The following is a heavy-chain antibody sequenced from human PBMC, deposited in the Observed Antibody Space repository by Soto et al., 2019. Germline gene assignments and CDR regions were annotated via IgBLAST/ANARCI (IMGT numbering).Heavy chain of an antibody. V-gene: IGHV4-59*01. CDR3: ASRDDNDAFDI. CDR2: VFYSGNT. J-gene: IGHJ3*02. D-gene: IGHD1-1*01. Sequence: QVQLQESGPGLVKPSETLSLTCTVSGVSISTYYCTWIRQPPGKGLEWIGQVFYSGNTHYNPSLKSRFTISVDASRNPFSLRLSSVTAADTAMYYCASRDDNDAFDIWGQGTLVTVSS. CDR1: GVSISTYY.